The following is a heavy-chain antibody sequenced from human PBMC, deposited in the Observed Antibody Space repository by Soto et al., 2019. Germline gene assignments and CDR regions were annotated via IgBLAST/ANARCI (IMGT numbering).Heavy chain of an antibody. V-gene: IGHV3-21*01. CDR2: ISSSGSFM. J-gene: IGHJ3*02. Sequence: GGSLRLSCAASGFSFSSDSMAWVRQAPGKGLEWVSSISSSGSFMNYADSVKGRFTISRDNARNSLYLQMNSLRAEDTAVYYCARSFYYRNAFDIWGQGAMVTVSS. D-gene: IGHD3-22*01. CDR1: GFSFSSDS. CDR3: ARSFYYRNAFDI.